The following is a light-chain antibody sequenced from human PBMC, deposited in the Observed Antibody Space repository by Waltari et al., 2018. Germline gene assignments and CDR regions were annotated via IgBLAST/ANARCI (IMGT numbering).Light chain of an antibody. CDR1: QGILDGSTNRNS. CDR3: QQYYRVPLT. Sequence: DIVMTQSPDSLAVSLGERATINCKSSQGILDGSTNRNSLAWYQQKPGHSPNLRIYWASTREAGVPDRCSGSGSGTDFSLTISSLQAEDVAVYYCQQYYRVPLTFGGGTKIEIK. V-gene: IGKV4-1*01. J-gene: IGKJ4*01. CDR2: WAS.